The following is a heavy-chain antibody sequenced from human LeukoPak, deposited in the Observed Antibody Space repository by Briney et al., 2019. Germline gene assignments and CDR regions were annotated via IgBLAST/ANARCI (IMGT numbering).Heavy chain of an antibody. CDR1: GYTFTGYY. J-gene: IGHJ5*02. Sequence: ASVKVSCKASGYTFTGYYMHWVRQAPGQGLEWMGWINPNSGGTNYAQKFQGRVTMTRDTPISTAYMELSRLRSDDTAVYYCARLRLGVVAPFDPWGQGTLVTVSS. V-gene: IGHV1-2*02. CDR3: ARLRLGVVAPFDP. D-gene: IGHD2-2*01. CDR2: INPNSGGT.